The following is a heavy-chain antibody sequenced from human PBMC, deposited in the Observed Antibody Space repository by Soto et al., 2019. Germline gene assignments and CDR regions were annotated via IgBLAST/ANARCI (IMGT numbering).Heavy chain of an antibody. D-gene: IGHD3-22*01. CDR3: ARGRRSITMIIRMLFDI. J-gene: IGHJ3*02. CDR1: GGSFSGYY. V-gene: IGHV4-34*01. CDR2: INHSGST. Sequence: QVQLQQWGAGLLKPSETLSLTCAVYGGSFSGYYWSWIRQPPGKGLEWIGEINHSGSTNYNPSLKSRVTISVDTSKNQFSLKLSSVTAADTAVYYCARGRRSITMIIRMLFDIWGQGTMVTVSS.